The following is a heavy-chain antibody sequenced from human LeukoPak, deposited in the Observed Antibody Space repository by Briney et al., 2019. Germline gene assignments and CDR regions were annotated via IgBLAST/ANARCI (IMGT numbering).Heavy chain of an antibody. CDR2: MNPNSGNT. V-gene: IGHV1-8*01. D-gene: IGHD3-10*01. Sequence: GASVKDSCKASGYTFTCYDINWVRQATGQGLEWMGWMNPNSGNTGYAQKFQGRVTMTRNTSISTAYMELSSLRSEDTAVYYCARDDDYYGSGTLGYWGQGTLVTVSS. CDR3: ARDDDYYGSGTLGY. CDR1: GYTFTCYD. J-gene: IGHJ4*02.